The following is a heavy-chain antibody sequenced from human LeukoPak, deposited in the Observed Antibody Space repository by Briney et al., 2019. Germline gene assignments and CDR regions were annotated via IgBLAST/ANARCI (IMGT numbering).Heavy chain of an antibody. Sequence: GGSLRLSCAASGFTFSSYAMSWVRQAPGKGLEWVSAISGSGGSTYYADSVKGRFTISRDNSKNTLYLQMNSLGAEDTAVYYCAKVAWGGSGSYYSPYYFDYWGQGTLVTVSS. J-gene: IGHJ4*02. CDR1: GFTFSSYA. D-gene: IGHD1-26*01. V-gene: IGHV3-23*01. CDR3: AKVAWGGSGSYYSPYYFDY. CDR2: ISGSGGST.